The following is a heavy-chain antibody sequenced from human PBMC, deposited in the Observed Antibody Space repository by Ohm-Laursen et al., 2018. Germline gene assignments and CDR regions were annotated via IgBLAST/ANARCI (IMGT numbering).Heavy chain of an antibody. Sequence: TLSLTCAVYGGSFSGYYWSWTRQPPGKGLEWIGEINHSGSTNYNPSLKSRVTISVDTSKNQFSLKLSSVTAADTAVYYCARVKQWLIYAFDIWGQGTMVTVSS. CDR2: INHSGST. CDR1: GGSFSGYY. J-gene: IGHJ3*02. CDR3: ARVKQWLIYAFDI. V-gene: IGHV4-34*01. D-gene: IGHD6-19*01.